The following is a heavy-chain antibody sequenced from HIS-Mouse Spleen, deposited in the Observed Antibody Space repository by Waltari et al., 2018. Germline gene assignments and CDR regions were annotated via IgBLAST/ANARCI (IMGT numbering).Heavy chain of an antibody. Sequence: LLVAAAGLVKPSETLSLTCTVSGGSISSSSYYWGWVRQPPGKGLEWIGSIYYSGSTSYNPSLKSRVTISVDTSKNQFSLKLSSVTAADTAVYYCAREIPYSSSWYDWYFDLWGRGTLVTVSS. CDR3: AREIPYSSSWYDWYFDL. J-gene: IGHJ2*01. CDR2: IYYSGST. V-gene: IGHV4-39*07. D-gene: IGHD6-13*01. CDR1: GGSISSSSYY.